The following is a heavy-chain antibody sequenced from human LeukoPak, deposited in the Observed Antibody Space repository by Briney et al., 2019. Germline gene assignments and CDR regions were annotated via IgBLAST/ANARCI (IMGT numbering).Heavy chain of an antibody. D-gene: IGHD3-9*01. CDR1: GGSISSGDYY. CDR3: ARSALYYDILTGESYYYYGMDV. V-gene: IGHV4-30-4*01. CDR2: IYYSGST. J-gene: IGHJ6*02. Sequence: PSETLSLTCTVSGGSISSGDYYWSWIRQPPGKGLEWIGYIYYSGSTYYNPSLKSRVTISVDTSKNQFSLKLSSVTAADTAVYYCARSALYYDILTGESYYYYGMDVWGQGTTVAVSS.